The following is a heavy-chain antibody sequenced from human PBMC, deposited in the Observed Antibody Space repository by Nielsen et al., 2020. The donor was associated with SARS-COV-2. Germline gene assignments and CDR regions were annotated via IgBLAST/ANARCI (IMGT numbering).Heavy chain of an antibody. V-gene: IGHV3-30*18. D-gene: IGHD3-22*01. J-gene: IGHJ4*02. Sequence: GSLRLSCAASGFTFSCCAMHWVRQAPGKGLEWVAVVSYDGSKQHYADSVKGRFTISRDDSRNTLYLQMNSLGAEDTAVYYCAKDKLDTRGYYFDYWGQGTLVTVSS. CDR1: GFTFSCCA. CDR3: AKDKLDTRGYYFDY. CDR2: VSYDGSKQ.